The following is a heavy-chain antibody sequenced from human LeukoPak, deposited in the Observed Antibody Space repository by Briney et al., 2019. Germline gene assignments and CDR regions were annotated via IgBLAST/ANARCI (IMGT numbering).Heavy chain of an antibody. CDR2: FDPEDGKT. Sequence: ASVKVSCKVSGYTLTELSMSWVRQAPGKGLEWMGSFDPEDGKTVYAQKFQGRVTMTEDTSTDTAYMELSSLRSEDTAVYYCATGYLVTAGLMDVWSQGTTVTVSS. CDR1: GYTLTELS. V-gene: IGHV1-24*01. D-gene: IGHD6-13*01. J-gene: IGHJ6*02. CDR3: ATGYLVTAGLMDV.